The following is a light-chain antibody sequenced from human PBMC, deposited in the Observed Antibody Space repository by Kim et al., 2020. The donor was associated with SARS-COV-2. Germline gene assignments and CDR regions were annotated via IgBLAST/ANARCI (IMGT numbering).Light chain of an antibody. V-gene: IGKV1-27*01. CDR3: QKYNSAPWT. CDR2: TAA. J-gene: IGKJ1*01. CDR1: QNISNY. Sequence: AAIGEGVTITCRASQNISNYLAWYQQKPGKVPKLLIYTAATLTSGVPSRFSGSGSGTDFTLTSSSLQPEDVAIYYCQKYNSAPWTFGQGTKVEIK.